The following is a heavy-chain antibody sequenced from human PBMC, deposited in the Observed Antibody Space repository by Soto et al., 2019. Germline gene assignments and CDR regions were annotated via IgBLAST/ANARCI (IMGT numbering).Heavy chain of an antibody. CDR2: VIPIFGTA. Sequence: QVQLVQSGAEVKKPGSSVKVSCKASGGTFSSFAISWVRQAPGQVLEWMGGVIPIFGTANYAQKFQGRVTIAADESTSTAYMELRSLRSEDTAVYYCARPACSGGSCYPNFDYWGQGTLVTVS. D-gene: IGHD2-15*01. CDR3: ARPACSGGSCYPNFDY. J-gene: IGHJ4*02. CDR1: GGTFSSFA. V-gene: IGHV1-69*01.